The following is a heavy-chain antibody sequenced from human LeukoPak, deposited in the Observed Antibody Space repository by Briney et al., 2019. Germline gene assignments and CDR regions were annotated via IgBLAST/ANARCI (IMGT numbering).Heavy chain of an antibody. Sequence: PGGSLRLSCAASGFTFRSYAMSWVRQAPGKGLEWVSFITGSGADTYYADSVKGRFTISRDNSKNTLYLQMNSLGAEDTAMYYCARGPIEEVIVRNWFFDLWGRGTLVTVSS. CDR2: ITGSGADT. CDR1: GFTFRSYA. V-gene: IGHV3-23*01. CDR3: ARGPIEEVIVRNWFFDL. J-gene: IGHJ2*01. D-gene: IGHD3-16*02.